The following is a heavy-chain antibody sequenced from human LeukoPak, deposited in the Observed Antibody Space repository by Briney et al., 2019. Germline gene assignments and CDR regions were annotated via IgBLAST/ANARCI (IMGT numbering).Heavy chain of an antibody. Sequence: ASVKVSCKASGYTFTSYGISWVRQAPGQGLEWMGWISAYNGNTNYAQKLQGRVTMTTDTSTSTAYMELRSLRSGDTAVYYCARAIELLNAFDIWGQGTMVTVSS. J-gene: IGHJ3*02. D-gene: IGHD3-10*01. V-gene: IGHV1-18*01. CDR1: GYTFTSYG. CDR2: ISAYNGNT. CDR3: ARAIELLNAFDI.